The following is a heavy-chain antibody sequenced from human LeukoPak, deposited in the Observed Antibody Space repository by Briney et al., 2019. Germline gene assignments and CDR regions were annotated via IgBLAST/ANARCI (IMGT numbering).Heavy chain of an antibody. CDR2: IYYSGST. V-gene: IGHV4-31*03. J-gene: IGHJ5*02. CDR1: GGSISSGGYY. D-gene: IGHD2-2*01. Sequence: SETLSLTCTVSGGSISSGGYYWSWIRQHPGKGLEWIGYIYYSGSTYYNPSLKSRVTISVDTSKNQFSLKLSSVTAADTAVYYCARESCSSTSCYGQGFDPWGQGTLVTVSS. CDR3: ARESCSSTSCYGQGFDP.